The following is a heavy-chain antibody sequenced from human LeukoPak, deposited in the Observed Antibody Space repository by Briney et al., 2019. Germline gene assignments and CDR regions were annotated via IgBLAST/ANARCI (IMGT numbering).Heavy chain of an antibody. CDR3: ARDADSGATTGDQYYFDY. CDR1: GFTFSSYS. Sequence: PGGSLRRSCAASGFTFSSYSMNWVRQAPGKGLEWVSSISSSSSYIYYADSVTGRFTISRDNAKNSMYLQMNSLRAEDTAVYYCARDADSGATTGDQYYFDYWGQGTLVTVSS. CDR2: ISSSSSYI. D-gene: IGHD1-26*01. J-gene: IGHJ4*02. V-gene: IGHV3-21*01.